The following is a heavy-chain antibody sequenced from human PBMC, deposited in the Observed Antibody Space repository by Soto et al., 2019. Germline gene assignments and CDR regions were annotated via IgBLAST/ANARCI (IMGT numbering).Heavy chain of an antibody. Sequence: SETLSLTCAVSGYSISSGYYWGWIRRPPGKGLEWIGSIYHSGSTYYNPSLKSRVTISVDTSKNQFSLKLSSVTAADTAVYYCARDPGEQWLDWFDPWGQGTLVTVSS. CDR1: GYSISSGYY. V-gene: IGHV4-38-2*02. CDR3: ARDPGEQWLDWFDP. CDR2: IYHSGST. D-gene: IGHD6-19*01. J-gene: IGHJ5*02.